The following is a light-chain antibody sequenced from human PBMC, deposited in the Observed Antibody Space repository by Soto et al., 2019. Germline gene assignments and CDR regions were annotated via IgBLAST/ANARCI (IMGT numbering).Light chain of an antibody. J-gene: IGKJ1*01. V-gene: IGKV1-27*01. CDR2: GAS. CDR3: QKDDSAPTWT. CDR1: QGISTY. Sequence: DIQMTQSPSSLSASVGDRVTITCRASQGISTYLAGYQQKPGKVPKLLIYGASSLQSGVPSRFSGSGSGTDFTLTISSLRPEDALTYYCQKDDSAPTWTGGQGPKVEI.